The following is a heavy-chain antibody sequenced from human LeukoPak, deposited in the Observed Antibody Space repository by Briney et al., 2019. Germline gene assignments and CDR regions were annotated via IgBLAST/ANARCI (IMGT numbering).Heavy chain of an antibody. Sequence: GGSLRLSCAASGFTFSSYGMHWVRQAPGKGLEWVAFTRFDGSNKYYADSVKGRFTISRDNSKNTLYLQMNSLRAEDTAVYYCAKEGLHHDYGDYANWFDPWGQGTLVTVSS. CDR3: AKEGLHHDYGDYANWFDP. J-gene: IGHJ5*02. CDR2: TRFDGSNK. D-gene: IGHD4-17*01. CDR1: GFTFSSYG. V-gene: IGHV3-30*02.